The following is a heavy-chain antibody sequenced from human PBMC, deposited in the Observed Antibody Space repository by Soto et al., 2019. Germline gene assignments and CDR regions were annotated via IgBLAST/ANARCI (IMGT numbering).Heavy chain of an antibody. V-gene: IGHV3-64D*06. CDR3: VKDGAVTFSGWFFDY. Sequence: PGGVLRLSCSASGFPFSLFAINWVRQAPGKGLGYVSGISFNGGDTYHADSVKGRFSISRDNSKNTVYLQMSSLRAEDTAVYYCVKDGAVTFSGWFFDYWGQGTPVTVSS. CDR1: GFPFSLFA. J-gene: IGHJ4*02. D-gene: IGHD4-4*01. CDR2: ISFNGGDT.